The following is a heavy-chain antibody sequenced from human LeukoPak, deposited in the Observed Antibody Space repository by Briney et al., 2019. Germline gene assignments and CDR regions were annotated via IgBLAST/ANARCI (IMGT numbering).Heavy chain of an antibody. V-gene: IGHV4-39*01. J-gene: IGHJ5*02. CDR3: ARHPYPLNWFDP. CDR1: GGSISSSSYY. CDR2: IYYSGST. Sequence: SETLSLTCTVSGGSISSSSYYWGWIRQPPGKGLEWIGSIYYSGSTYYNPSLKSRVTISVDTSKNQFSLKLSSVTAADTAVYYCARHPYPLNWFDPWGQGTLVTVSS.